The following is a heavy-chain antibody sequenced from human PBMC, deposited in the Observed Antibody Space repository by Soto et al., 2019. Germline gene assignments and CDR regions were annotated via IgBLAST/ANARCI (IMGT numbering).Heavy chain of an antibody. CDR1: GGSISSSSYY. D-gene: IGHD3-3*01. CDR3: ARQGAITAFNV. CDR2: IYYSGST. V-gene: IGHV4-39*01. J-gene: IGHJ6*02. Sequence: SETLSLTCTVSGGSISSSSYYWGWIRQPPGKGLEWIASIYYSGSTYYNPSLKSRVTISIDTSKNQFSLRLSSVTAADTAEYYCARQGAITAFNVWGQGTTVTVSS.